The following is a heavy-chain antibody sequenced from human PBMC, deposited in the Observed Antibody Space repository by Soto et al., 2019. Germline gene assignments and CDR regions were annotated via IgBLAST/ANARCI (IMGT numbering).Heavy chain of an antibody. Sequence: XESLKVSCKCSGNSFTSYLIGLVLQMPGKGLEWMGIIYPGDSDTRYSPSFQGQVTISADKSISTAYLQWSSLKASDTAMYYCARRGYCSGGSCYEDYYGMDVWGQGTTVTVS. V-gene: IGHV5-51*01. J-gene: IGHJ6*02. D-gene: IGHD2-15*01. CDR1: GNSFTSYL. CDR2: IYPGDSDT. CDR3: ARRGYCSGGSCYEDYYGMDV.